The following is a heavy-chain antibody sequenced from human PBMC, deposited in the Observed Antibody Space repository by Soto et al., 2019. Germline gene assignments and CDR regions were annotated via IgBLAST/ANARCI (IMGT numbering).Heavy chain of an antibody. V-gene: IGHV3-7*01. CDR1: GFTFSSYW. J-gene: IGHJ6*02. D-gene: IGHD1-26*01. Sequence: EVQLVESGGGLVQPGGSLRLSCAASGFTFSSYWMSWVRQAPGKGLEWVANIKQDGSEKYYVDSVKGRFTISRDNAKNSLYLQMNSLGAEDTAVYYCARARSLVAADPSSMDVWGQGTTVTVSS. CDR2: IKQDGSEK. CDR3: ARARSLVAADPSSMDV.